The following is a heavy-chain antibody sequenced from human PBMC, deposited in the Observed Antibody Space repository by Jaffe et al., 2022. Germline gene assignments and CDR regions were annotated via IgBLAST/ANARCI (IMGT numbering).Heavy chain of an antibody. CDR2: INPNSGGT. D-gene: IGHD3-10*01. J-gene: IGHJ4*02. CDR3: ARTQDAAELLWFGELLHYYFDY. Sequence: QVQLVQSGAEVKKPGASVKVSCKASGYTFTGYYMHWVRQAPGQGLEWMGWINPNSGGTNYAQKFQGRVTMTRDTSISTAYMELSRLRSDDTAVYYCARTQDAAELLWFGELLHYYFDYWGQGTLVTVSS. V-gene: IGHV1-2*02. CDR1: GYTFTGYY.